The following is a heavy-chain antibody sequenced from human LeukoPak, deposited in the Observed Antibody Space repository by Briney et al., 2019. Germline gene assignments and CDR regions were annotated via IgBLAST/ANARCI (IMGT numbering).Heavy chain of an antibody. V-gene: IGHV3-53*01. D-gene: IGHD2-15*01. CDR3: ARGPAWDY. Sequence: GGSLRLSCAASGFIVSDNYMTWVRQAPGKGLEWVSVIYSSGSTYYADSVKGRFTISRDNSKNTVYLQMSSLRAEDTAVYLCARGPAWDYWGQGTLVTVSS. CDR2: IYSSGST. J-gene: IGHJ4*02. CDR1: GFIVSDNY.